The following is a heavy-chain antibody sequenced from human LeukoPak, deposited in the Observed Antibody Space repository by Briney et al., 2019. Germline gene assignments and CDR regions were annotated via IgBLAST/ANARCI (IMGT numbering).Heavy chain of an antibody. CDR2: INPNSGGT. CDR1: GYTFTGYY. CDR3: ARGPLYCTSGSCSRHSSGWPALVY. Sequence: ASVKVSCKDSGYTFTGYYMHWVRQAPGQGLEWMGWINPNSGGTNYAQKFQGRVTMTRDTSISTAYMELSRLRSDDTAVYYCARGPLYCTSGSCSRHSSGWPALVYWGQGTLVTVSS. V-gene: IGHV1-2*02. D-gene: IGHD6-19*01. J-gene: IGHJ4*02.